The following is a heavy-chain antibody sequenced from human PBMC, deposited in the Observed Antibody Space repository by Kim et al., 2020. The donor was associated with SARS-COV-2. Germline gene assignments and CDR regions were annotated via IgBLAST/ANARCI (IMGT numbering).Heavy chain of an antibody. J-gene: IGHJ6*02. Sequence: GESLKISCKGSGYSFTSYWISWVRQMPGKGLEWMGRIDPSDSYTNYSPSFQGHVTISADKSISTAYLQWSSLKASDTAMYYCARLRLYEVEGPYYYGMDVWGQGTTVTVSS. CDR3: ARLRLYEVEGPYYYGMDV. D-gene: IGHD3-16*02. V-gene: IGHV5-10-1*01. CDR1: GYSFTSYW. CDR2: IDPSDSYT.